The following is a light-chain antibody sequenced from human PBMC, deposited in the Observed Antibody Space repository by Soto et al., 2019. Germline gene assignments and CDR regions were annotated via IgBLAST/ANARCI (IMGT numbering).Light chain of an antibody. CDR1: QSVLYSSNNKNY. J-gene: IGKJ1*01. CDR3: QQYYSTPWT. CDR2: WAS. V-gene: IGKV4-1*01. Sequence: DIVMTQSPDSLAVSLGERATINCKYSQSVLYSSNNKNYLAWYQQKPGQPPKLLIYWASTREYGVPDRFSGSGSGTDFTLTISSLQAEDVAVYYCQQYYSTPWTFGQGTKVEIK.